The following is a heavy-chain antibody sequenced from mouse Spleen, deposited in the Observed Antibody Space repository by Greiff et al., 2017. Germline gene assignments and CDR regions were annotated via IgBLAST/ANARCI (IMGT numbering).Heavy chain of an antibody. CDR2: IDPETGGT. D-gene: IGHD2-4*01. CDR1: GYTFTDYE. J-gene: IGHJ2*01. V-gene: IGHV1-15*01. Sequence: VQRVESGAELVRPGASVTLSCKASGYTFTDYEMHWVKQTPVHGLEWIGAIDPETGGTAYNQKFKGKAILTADKSSSTAYMELRSLTSEDSAVYYCTRGYDYVDYWGQGTTLTVSS. CDR3: TRGYDYVDY.